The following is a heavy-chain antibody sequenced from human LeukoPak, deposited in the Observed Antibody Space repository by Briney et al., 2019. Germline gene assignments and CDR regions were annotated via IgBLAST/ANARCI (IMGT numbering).Heavy chain of an antibody. V-gene: IGHV3-23*01. D-gene: IGHD3-10*01. CDR1: GFTFSSYA. J-gene: IGHJ4*02. CDR2: ISGSDGST. Sequence: GGSLRLSCAASGFTFSSYAMTWVRQAPGKGLEWVSSISGSDGSTYYADSVKGRFTISRDNSKNTLYLQMNSLRAEDTAVYYCAYMRGLYYGIDYWGQGTLVTVSS. CDR3: AYMRGLYYGIDY.